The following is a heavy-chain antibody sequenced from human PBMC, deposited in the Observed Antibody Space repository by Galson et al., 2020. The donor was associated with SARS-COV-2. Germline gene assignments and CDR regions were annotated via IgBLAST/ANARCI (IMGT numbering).Heavy chain of an antibody. D-gene: IGHD6-13*01. Sequence: GGSLRLSCAASGFTFSSYDMHWVRQATGKGLEWVSAIGTAGDTYYPGSVKGRFTISRENAKNSLYLQMNSLRAGDTAVYYCARGTSSSSRYALYSYYMDGWGKGTTVTVSS. V-gene: IGHV3-13*01. CDR2: IGTAGDT. J-gene: IGHJ6*03. CDR3: ARGTSSSSRYALYSYYMDG. CDR1: GFTFSSYD.